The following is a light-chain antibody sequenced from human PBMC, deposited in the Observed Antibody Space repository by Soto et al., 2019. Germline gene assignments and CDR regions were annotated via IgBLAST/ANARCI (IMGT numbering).Light chain of an antibody. CDR1: QDISNY. Sequence: GYRLTITCQASQDISNYLNWYQHIPGRAPKLLIFDASSRATGIPDRFSGSGSGTDFTLTISRLEPEDFAVYYCQQYGSSPGTFGQGTKVDIK. CDR3: QQYGSSPGT. CDR2: DAS. J-gene: IGKJ1*01. V-gene: IGKV1-33*01.